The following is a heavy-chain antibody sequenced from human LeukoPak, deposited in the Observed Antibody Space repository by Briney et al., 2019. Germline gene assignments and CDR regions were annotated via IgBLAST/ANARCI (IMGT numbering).Heavy chain of an antibody. CDR1: GYTFTSYD. V-gene: IGHV1-8*01. CDR3: ARVIRQVENY. Sequence: VASVTVSCTASGYTFTSYDINWVRQATGQGLEWMGWMNPNSGNTGYAQKFQGRVTMTRNTSISTAYMELNSLRSEDTAVYYCARVIRQVENYWGQGTLVTVSS. J-gene: IGHJ4*02. CDR2: MNPNSGNT.